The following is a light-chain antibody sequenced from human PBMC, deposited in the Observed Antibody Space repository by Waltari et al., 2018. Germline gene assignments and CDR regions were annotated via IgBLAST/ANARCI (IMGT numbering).Light chain of an antibody. J-gene: IGKJ1*01. CDR2: GAY. V-gene: IGKV3-15*01. CDR1: QSISSN. Sequence: EVVLTQSPVNLSVSPGERVPLSCRASQSISSNLAWYQQNPGQAPRLLMFGAYARAAGIPARFSGSESGTEFTLTISSLQSEDFAVYYCQQYNSWPRTFGQGTKVEIK. CDR3: QQYNSWPRT.